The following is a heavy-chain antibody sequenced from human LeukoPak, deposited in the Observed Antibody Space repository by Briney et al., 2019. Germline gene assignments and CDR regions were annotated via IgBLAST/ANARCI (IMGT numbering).Heavy chain of an antibody. V-gene: IGHV3-23*01. D-gene: IGHD4-17*01. CDR2: ISGSGGST. CDR3: AKSTYYGDYGYYYGMDV. CDR1: GFTFSSYA. Sequence: GGSLRLSCAASGFTFSSYAMTGVRQAPGKGLKWVSAISGSGGSTYYADSVKGRFTISRDNSKNTLYLQMNSLRAEDTAVYYCAKSTYYGDYGYYYGMDVWGQGTTVTVSS. J-gene: IGHJ6*02.